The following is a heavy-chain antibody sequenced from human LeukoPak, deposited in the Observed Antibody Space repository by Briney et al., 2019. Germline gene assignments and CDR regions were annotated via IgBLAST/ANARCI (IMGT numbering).Heavy chain of an antibody. CDR1: GFTFSSYW. CDR3: ARGVDSLRYFDWFLYYFDY. CDR2: IKQDGSEK. Sequence: GGSLRLSCAASGFTFSSYWMSWVRQAPGKGREWVANIKQDGSEKYYVDSVRGGVTISRENANNSLYLQMNSLRAEDTAVYYCARGVDSLRYFDWFLYYFDYWGQGTLVTVSS. V-gene: IGHV3-7*03. D-gene: IGHD3-9*01. J-gene: IGHJ4*02.